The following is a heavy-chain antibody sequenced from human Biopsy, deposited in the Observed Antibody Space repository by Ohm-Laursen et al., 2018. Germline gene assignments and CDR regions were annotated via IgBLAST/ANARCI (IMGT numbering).Heavy chain of an antibody. CDR2: ISAYNGNR. J-gene: IGHJ6*02. V-gene: IGHV1-18*01. CDR3: AREEDNSGYDYCGMDV. D-gene: IGHD3-22*01. CDR1: GYTFPSYG. Sequence: VASVKVSCKASGYTFPSYGISWVRQAPGQGLEWMGWISAYNGNRNYAQKFQGRVTMTTDTSTSTAYMELRSLRSDDTAVYFCAREEDNSGYDYCGMDVWGQGTTVTVSS.